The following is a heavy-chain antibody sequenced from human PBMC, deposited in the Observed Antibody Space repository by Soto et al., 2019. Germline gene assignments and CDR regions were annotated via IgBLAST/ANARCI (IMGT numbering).Heavy chain of an antibody. Sequence: PSETLSLTCSVSGDSISSTGFYWSWIRQLPGKVLEWNGYVHYTGSTSYNPSLKSRLVISLDASKNQFSLSLSSVTSADTAVYYCARDHRSLGDYYGIDVWGQGTTVTVSS. J-gene: IGHJ6*02. CDR2: VHYTGST. CDR3: ARDHRSLGDYYGIDV. CDR1: GDSISSTGFY. V-gene: IGHV4-31*03. D-gene: IGHD3-10*01.